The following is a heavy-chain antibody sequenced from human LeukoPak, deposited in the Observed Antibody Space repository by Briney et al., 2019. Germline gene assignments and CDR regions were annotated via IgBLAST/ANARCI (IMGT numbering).Heavy chain of an antibody. CDR2: INHSGST. D-gene: IGHD3-16*02. J-gene: IGHJ4*02. CDR3: ARTTYVWGSYRLDY. Sequence: SETLSLTCAVYGGPFSGYYWSWIRQPPGKGLEWIGEINHSGSTNYNPSLKSRVTISVDTSKNQFSLKLSSVTAADTAVYYCARTTYVWGSYRLDYWGQGTLVTVSS. CDR1: GGPFSGYY. V-gene: IGHV4-34*01.